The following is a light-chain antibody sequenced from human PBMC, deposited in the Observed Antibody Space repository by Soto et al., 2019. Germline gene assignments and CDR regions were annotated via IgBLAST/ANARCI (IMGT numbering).Light chain of an antibody. CDR1: QGISND. J-gene: IGKJ1*01. Sequence: DIQMTQSPSSLSASVGDRVTITCLASQGISNDLAWYQQKPGKVPKLLIYGASTLQSGVPSRFSGSGSGTDLTLTISSLQPEDVETYYCPKYNSAPRTFGQGTKVEIK. CDR3: PKYNSAPRT. CDR2: GAS. V-gene: IGKV1-27*01.